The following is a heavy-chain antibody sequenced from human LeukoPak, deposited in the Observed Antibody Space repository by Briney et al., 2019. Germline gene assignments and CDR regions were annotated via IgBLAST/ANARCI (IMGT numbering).Heavy chain of an antibody. CDR3: ARDPSRYAFDI. V-gene: IGHV3-33*01. Sequence: GGSLTLSCATSGFTFSSYGFHWVRQAPGKGLEWVAAIWYDGSQEYYADSVKGRFTISRDTSKNTLYLQMNSLRAEDTAVYYCARDPSRYAFDIWGQGTMVTVSS. CDR1: GFTFSSYG. CDR2: IWYDGSQE. J-gene: IGHJ3*02.